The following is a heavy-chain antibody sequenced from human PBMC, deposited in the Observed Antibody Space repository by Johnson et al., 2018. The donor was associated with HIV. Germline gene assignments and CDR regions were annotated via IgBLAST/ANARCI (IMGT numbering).Heavy chain of an antibody. CDR1: GFTFSSFG. Sequence: QVQLVESGGGVVQPGGSLRLSCTASGFTFSSFGMHWVRQAPGKGLEWVAFIRFDGSNTYNADSVKGRFTISRDNSKNTLYLPMNRLRVEDTAVYYCARVRWVSKLLSYAAFDIWGQGTMVTVSS. CDR2: IRFDGSNT. CDR3: ARVRWVSKLLSYAAFDI. D-gene: IGHD3-22*01. J-gene: IGHJ3*02. V-gene: IGHV3-30*02.